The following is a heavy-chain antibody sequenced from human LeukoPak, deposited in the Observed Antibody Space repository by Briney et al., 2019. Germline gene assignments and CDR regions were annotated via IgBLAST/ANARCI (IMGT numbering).Heavy chain of an antibody. CDR3: ARALGSGTHYYYYYMDV. CDR1: GYTFPNYG. D-gene: IGHD1-7*01. J-gene: IGHJ6*03. CDR2: ISGYNGNT. V-gene: IGHV1-18*01. Sequence: ASVKLSCKASGYTFPNYGVSWVRQAPGQGLEWMGWISGYNGNTNFAKKLQGRVTMTTDTSTSTAYMELRSLRSDDTAVYYCARALGSGTHYYYYYMDVWGKGTTVTVSS.